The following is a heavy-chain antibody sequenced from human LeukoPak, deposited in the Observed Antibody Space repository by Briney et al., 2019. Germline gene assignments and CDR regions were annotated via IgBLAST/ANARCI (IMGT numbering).Heavy chain of an antibody. CDR2: IYYSGST. CDR3: GAVAGRLDY. CDR1: GGSISNY. D-gene: IGHD6-19*01. V-gene: IGHV4-59*01. Sequence: SGTLSLTCTVSGGSISNYWSWIRQPPGKGLEWIGYIYYSGSTNYNPSLKSRVTISVDTSKNQFSLKLSSVTAADTAVYYCGAVAGRLDYWGQGTLVTVSS. J-gene: IGHJ4*02.